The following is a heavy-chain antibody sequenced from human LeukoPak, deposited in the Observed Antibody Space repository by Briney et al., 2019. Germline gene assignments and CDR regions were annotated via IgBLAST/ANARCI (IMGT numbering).Heavy chain of an antibody. V-gene: IGHV4-59*01. CDR3: ARDGVGFDY. Sequence: SETLSLTCTVSGGSISSYYWSWIRQPPGKGLEWIGYIYYSGSTNYNPSLKSRVTISVDTSKDQFSLKLSSVTAADTAVYYCARDGVGFDYWGQGTLVTVSS. D-gene: IGHD3-16*01. CDR2: IYYSGST. J-gene: IGHJ4*02. CDR1: GGSISSYY.